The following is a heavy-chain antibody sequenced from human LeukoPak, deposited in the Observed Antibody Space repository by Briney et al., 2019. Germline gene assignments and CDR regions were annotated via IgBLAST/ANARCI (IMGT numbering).Heavy chain of an antibody. V-gene: IGHV3-20*04. J-gene: IGHJ3*02. CDR3: ARVEGMEWFGELLSAFDI. CDR1: GFTFDDYG. CDR2: INWNGGST. Sequence: GGSLRFSCAASGFTFDDYGMSWVRQAPGKGLEWVSGINWNGGSTGYADSVKGRFTISRDNAKNSLYLQMNSLRAEDTALYYCARVEGMEWFGELLSAFDIWGQGTMVTVSS. D-gene: IGHD3-10*01.